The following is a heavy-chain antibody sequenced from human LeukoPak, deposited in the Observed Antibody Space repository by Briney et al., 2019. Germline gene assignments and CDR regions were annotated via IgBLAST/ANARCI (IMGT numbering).Heavy chain of an antibody. D-gene: IGHD3-22*01. CDR1: GYTLTELS. J-gene: IGHJ4*02. CDR3: ATSGDSSGYYYRANYFDY. CDR2: FDPEDGET. V-gene: IGHV1-24*01. Sequence: ASVKVSCKVSGYTLTELSMHWVRQAPGKRLEWMGGFDPEDGETIYAQKFQGRVTMTEDTSTDTAYMELSSLRSEDTAVYYCATSGDSSGYYYRANYFDYWGQGTLVTVSS.